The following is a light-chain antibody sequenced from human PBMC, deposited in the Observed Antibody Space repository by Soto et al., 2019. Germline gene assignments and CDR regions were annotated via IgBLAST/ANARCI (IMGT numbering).Light chain of an antibody. CDR1: QSLVHSDGIAY. J-gene: IGKJ5*01. CDR2: KVS. CDR3: MQGSHCPST. V-gene: IGKV2-30*02. Sequence: DGEMAESAISLHVALGQPATISCRSNQSLVHSDGIAYFSWFQQRPGRSPRRLIYKVSNRDSGVPARFSGSGPGTDFALKISRVDAEDVGVYYCMQGSHCPSTVGQGTRLEIK.